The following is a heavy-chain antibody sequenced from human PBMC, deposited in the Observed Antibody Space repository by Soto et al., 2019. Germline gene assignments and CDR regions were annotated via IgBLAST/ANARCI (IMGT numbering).Heavy chain of an antibody. CDR2: ISYDGSNK. D-gene: IGHD3-9*01. CDR3: ARDHKLRYPHYYGMDV. V-gene: IGHV3-30-3*01. J-gene: IGHJ6*02. Sequence: QVQLVESGGGVVQPGRSLRLSCAASGFTFSSYAMHWVRQAPGKGLEWVAVISYDGSNKYYADSVKGRFTISRDNSKNTMYLQMNSLRAEDTAVYYCARDHKLRYPHYYGMDVWGQGTTVTVSS. CDR1: GFTFSSYA.